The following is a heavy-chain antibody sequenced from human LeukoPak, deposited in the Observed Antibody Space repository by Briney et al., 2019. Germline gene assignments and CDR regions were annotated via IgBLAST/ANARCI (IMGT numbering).Heavy chain of an antibody. V-gene: IGHV4-4*07. J-gene: IGHJ3*02. Sequence: SETLSLTCSVSGGSISGYYWTWIRQPAGKGLEWIGRVYTSGSTHYNPSLKTRLTLSVDTSKNQFSLKLSSVTAADTAVYYCARLITGTTTAFDIWGQGTMVTVSS. CDR3: ARLITGTTTAFDI. D-gene: IGHD1-7*01. CDR1: GGSISGYY. CDR2: VYTSGST.